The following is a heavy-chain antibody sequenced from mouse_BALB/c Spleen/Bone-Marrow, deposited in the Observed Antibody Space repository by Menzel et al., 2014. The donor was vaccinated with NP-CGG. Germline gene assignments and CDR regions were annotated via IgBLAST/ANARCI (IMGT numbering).Heavy chain of an antibody. V-gene: IGHV1-4*01. CDR2: INPSSGYT. CDR3: AREVYGSWFAY. Sequence: QVQLKQSGAELARPGASVKMSCKASGYTFAYYTVHWVKQRPGQGLEWIGYINPSSGYTNYNQKFKDKATLTTDKSSSTAYMQLSSLTSVDSAVYYCAREVYGSWFAYWGQGTLVTVSA. D-gene: IGHD2-2*01. CDR1: GYTFAYYT. J-gene: IGHJ3*01.